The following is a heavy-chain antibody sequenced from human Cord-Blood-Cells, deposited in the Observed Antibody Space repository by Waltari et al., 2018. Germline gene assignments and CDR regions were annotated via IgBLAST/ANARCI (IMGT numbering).Heavy chain of an antibody. CDR2: IKQDGSEK. CDR3: AREGTVTTGPFDY. V-gene: IGHV3-7*01. CDR1: GFTFSSYW. J-gene: IGHJ4*02. D-gene: IGHD4-4*01. Sequence: EVQLVESGGGLVQPGGSLRLSCAASGFTFSSYWMSWVGQAPGKGLEWVANIKQDGSEKYYVDSVKGRFTISRDNAKNSLYLQMNSLRAEDTAVYYCAREGTVTTGPFDYWGQGTLVTVSS.